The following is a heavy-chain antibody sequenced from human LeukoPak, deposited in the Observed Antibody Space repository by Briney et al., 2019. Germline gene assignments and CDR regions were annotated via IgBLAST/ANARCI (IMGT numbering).Heavy chain of an antibody. V-gene: IGHV2-5*02. CDR2: VYWDDER. CDR3: AHRRALSGNWDVGYFDY. Sequence: ESGPTLVKPPQTLTLTCTFSGSSLSTSGVAVGWIRQPPGKALECLTLVYWDDERGYSPSLKSRLTITKDTSKNQVVLTMTNMDPVDTATYYCAHRRALSGNWDVGYFDYWGQGTLVTVSS. CDR1: GSSLSTSGVA. D-gene: IGHD1-1*01. J-gene: IGHJ4*02.